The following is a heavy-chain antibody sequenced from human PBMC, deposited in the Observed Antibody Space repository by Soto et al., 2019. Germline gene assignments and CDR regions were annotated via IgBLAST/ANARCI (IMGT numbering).Heavy chain of an antibody. V-gene: IGHV3-30*18. J-gene: IGHJ4*02. CDR2: ISYDGSNK. CDR1: GFTFSSYG. Sequence: QVQLVESGGGVVQPGRSLRLSCAASGFTFSSYGMHWVRQAPGKGLEWVAVISYDGSNKYYADSVKGRFTISRDNSKNTLYLQMNSLRAEDTAVYYCAKGMGAVAGTGTDYWGQGTLVTVSS. CDR3: AKGMGAVAGTGTDY. D-gene: IGHD6-19*01.